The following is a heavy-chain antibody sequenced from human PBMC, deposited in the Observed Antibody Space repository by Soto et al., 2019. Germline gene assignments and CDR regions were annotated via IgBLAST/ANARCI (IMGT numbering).Heavy chain of an antibody. CDR1: GFTFSSYA. CDR3: ARGPGYYFDY. Sequence: ELQLVESGGGLVQPGGTLRLSCAASGFTFSSYAMHWVRQAPGKGLEYVSAISSNGGSTYYANSVKGRFTISRDNSKNTLYLQMGRLRAEDMAVYYCARGPGYYFDYWGQGTLVTVSS. V-gene: IGHV3-64*01. CDR2: ISSNGGST. J-gene: IGHJ4*02.